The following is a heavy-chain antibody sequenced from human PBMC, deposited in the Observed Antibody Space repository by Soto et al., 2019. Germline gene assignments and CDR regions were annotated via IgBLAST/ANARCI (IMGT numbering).Heavy chain of an antibody. Sequence: QVRLQESGPGLVKPSETLSLTCTVSGGSISSYYWGWIRQPPGKGLEWIGYIYNSGGTNDNPSLRHRVTSSADTSKNQFSLKLSSVTAADTAVYYCVSDSINWYRRGFDYWGQGTLVIVSS. D-gene: IGHD3-10*01. CDR3: VSDSINWYRRGFDY. CDR1: GGSISSYY. V-gene: IGHV4-59*01. J-gene: IGHJ4*02. CDR2: IYNSGGT.